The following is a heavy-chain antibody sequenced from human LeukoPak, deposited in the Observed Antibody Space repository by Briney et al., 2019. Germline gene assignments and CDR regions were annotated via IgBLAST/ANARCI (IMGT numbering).Heavy chain of an antibody. V-gene: IGHV3-30*18. CDR1: GFTFSSYG. J-gene: IGHJ4*02. CDR2: ISYDGSNK. D-gene: IGHD3/OR15-3a*01. Sequence: GRSLRLSCAASGFTFSSYGMHWVHQAPGKGLEWVAVISYDGSNKYYADSVKGRFTISRDNSKNTLYLQMNSLRAEDTAVYYCAKDWTPIATGPDYWGQGTLVTVSS. CDR3: AKDWTPIATGPDY.